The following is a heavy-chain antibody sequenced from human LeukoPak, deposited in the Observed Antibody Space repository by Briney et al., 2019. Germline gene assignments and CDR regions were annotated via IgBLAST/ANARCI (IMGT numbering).Heavy chain of an antibody. V-gene: IGHV3-33*01. Sequence: GGSLRLSCAASGFTLCSYGMHWVRQAPGKEVEWVAVIWYDGSKKYYADSVKGRFTISRDNSKNTLYLQMNSLRAEDTALYYCASDVDYGDYSLYFDYWGQGTLVTVS. D-gene: IGHD4-17*01. J-gene: IGHJ4*02. CDR3: ASDVDYGDYSLYFDY. CDR2: IWYDGSKK. CDR1: GFTLCSYG.